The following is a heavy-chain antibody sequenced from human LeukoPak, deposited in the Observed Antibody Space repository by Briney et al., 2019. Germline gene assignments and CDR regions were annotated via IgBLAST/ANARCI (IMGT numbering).Heavy chain of an antibody. V-gene: IGHV3-23*01. Sequence: GGSLRLSCEASGFTFSSYWMSWVRQAPGKGLEWVSAISDSGGSTYYADSVKGRFTISRDNSKNTLYLQMNSLRAEDTAVYYCAKGEKTRPFGGVIDYWGQGTLVTVSS. CDR3: AKGEKTRPFGGVIDY. D-gene: IGHD3-16*02. CDR2: ISDSGGST. J-gene: IGHJ4*02. CDR1: GFTFSSYW.